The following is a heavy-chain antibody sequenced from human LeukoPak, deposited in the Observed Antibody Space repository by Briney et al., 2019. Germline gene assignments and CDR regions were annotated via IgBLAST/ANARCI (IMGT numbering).Heavy chain of an antibody. CDR1: GGSISSYY. D-gene: IGHD6-19*01. V-gene: IGHV4-59*08. CDR3: AGVTAVADLGWFGP. CDR2: IYYSGST. Sequence: KASETLSLTCTVSGGSISSYYWSWIRQPPGKGLEWIGYIYYSGSTNYNPSLKSRVTISVDTSKNQFSLKLSSVTAADTAVYYCAGVTAVADLGWFGPWGQGTLVTVSS. J-gene: IGHJ5*02.